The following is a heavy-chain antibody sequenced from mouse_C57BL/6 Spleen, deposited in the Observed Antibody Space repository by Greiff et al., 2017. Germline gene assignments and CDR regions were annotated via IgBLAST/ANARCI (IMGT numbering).Heavy chain of an antibody. CDR1: GYTFTDYY. CDR2: IYPGSGNT. J-gene: IGHJ1*03. V-gene: IGHV1-76*01. D-gene: IGHD2-1*01. Sequence: QVQLQQSGAELVRPGASVKLSCKASGYTFTDYYINWVKQRPGQGLEWIARIYPGSGNTYYNEKFKGKATLTAEKSSSTAYMQLSSLTSEDSAVYFCARGGNSYWYFDVWGTGTTVTVSS. CDR3: ARGGNSYWYFDV.